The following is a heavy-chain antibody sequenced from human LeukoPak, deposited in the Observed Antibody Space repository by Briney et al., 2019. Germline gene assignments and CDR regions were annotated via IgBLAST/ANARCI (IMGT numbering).Heavy chain of an antibody. Sequence: PGGSLRLSCAASGFTFSSYSMNWVRQAPGKGLEWVSSISSSSSTIYYSDSVKGRFTISRDNTKNSLYLQMNSLRAEDTAVYYCARDTGGRGWFDPWGNGTTVTVSS. CDR1: GFTFSSYS. V-gene: IGHV3-48*01. CDR2: ISSSSSTI. D-gene: IGHD2-8*02. J-gene: IGHJ5*02. CDR3: ARDTGGRGWFDP.